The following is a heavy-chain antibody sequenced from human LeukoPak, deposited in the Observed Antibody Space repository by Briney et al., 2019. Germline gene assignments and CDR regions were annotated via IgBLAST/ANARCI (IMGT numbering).Heavy chain of an antibody. V-gene: IGHV3-23*01. CDR2: ISGSGSST. Sequence: PGGSLRLSCAASGFTFSSYAMSWVRQAPGKGLEWVSAISGSGSSTNYADSVKGRFTISRDNSKNTLYLQMNSLRAEDTAVYYCAKDGYYYDSSAYYVIYYFDSWGQGTLVTVSS. D-gene: IGHD3-22*01. J-gene: IGHJ4*02. CDR1: GFTFSSYA. CDR3: AKDGYYYDSSAYYVIYYFDS.